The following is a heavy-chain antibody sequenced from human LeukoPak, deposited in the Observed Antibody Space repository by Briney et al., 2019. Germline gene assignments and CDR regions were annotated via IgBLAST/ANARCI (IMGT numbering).Heavy chain of an antibody. D-gene: IGHD6-13*01. CDR3: AREGIAAAGTGNWFDP. J-gene: IGHJ5*02. Sequence: ASVKVSCKVSGYTLTELSMHWVRQAPGKGLEWMGGFDPEDGETIYAQKFQGRVTMTEDTSTDTAYMELSSLRSEDTAVYYCAREGIAAAGTGNWFDPWGQGTLVTVSS. CDR2: FDPEDGET. CDR1: GYTLTELS. V-gene: IGHV1-24*01.